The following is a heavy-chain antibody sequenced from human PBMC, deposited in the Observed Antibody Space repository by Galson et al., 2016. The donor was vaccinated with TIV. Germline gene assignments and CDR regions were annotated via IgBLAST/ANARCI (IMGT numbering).Heavy chain of an antibody. CDR3: ARTYDYGDKYYFGMDV. J-gene: IGHJ6*02. Sequence: SLRLSCAAAGFNFNNYAMHWVRQAPGKGLEWVAGISYDGSNKNYAQFVKGRITVSRDTSRNTLYLQMNSLRPEDTAVYYCARTYDYGDKYYFGMDVWGQGTTDTVSS. V-gene: IGHV3-30*14. CDR1: GFNFNNYA. D-gene: IGHD4-17*01. CDR2: ISYDGSNK.